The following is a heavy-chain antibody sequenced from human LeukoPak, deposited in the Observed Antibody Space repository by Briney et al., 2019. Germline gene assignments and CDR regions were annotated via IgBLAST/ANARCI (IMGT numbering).Heavy chain of an antibody. V-gene: IGHV3-23*01. D-gene: IGHD3-16*01. CDR3: AKGGDAFDI. Sequence: PGGSLRLSCAASGFTFSSYAMSWVRQAPGKGLEWVSGILDSGYSTYYANSVKGRFTISRDNSNNTLYLQMNSLRAEDTAVYYCAKGGDAFDIWGQGTMVTVSS. J-gene: IGHJ3*02. CDR2: ILDSGYST. CDR1: GFTFSSYA.